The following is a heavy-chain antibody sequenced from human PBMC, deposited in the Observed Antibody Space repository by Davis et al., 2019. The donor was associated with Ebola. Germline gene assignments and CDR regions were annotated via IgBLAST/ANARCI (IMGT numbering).Heavy chain of an antibody. D-gene: IGHD2-21*02. CDR3: ARDSDDYCFDY. J-gene: IGHJ4*02. Sequence: PGGSLRLSCAASGFTFSSYGMHWVRQAPGKGLEWVAVISYDGSNKYYADSVKGRFTISRDNSKNTLYLQMNSLRPEDTAVYYCARDSDDYCFDYWGQGTLVTVSS. CDR2: ISYDGSNK. V-gene: IGHV3-30*03. CDR1: GFTFSSYG.